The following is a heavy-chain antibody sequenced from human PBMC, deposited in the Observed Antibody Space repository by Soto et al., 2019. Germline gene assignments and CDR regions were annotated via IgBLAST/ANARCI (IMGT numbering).Heavy chain of an antibody. CDR1: GASVNSPPYS. Sequence: QILLQESGPGLVKPSETLSLICAVSGASVNSPPYSWTWVRQPPGKGLEWIGYVHNSGSTKYDPSFQSRVSISLDTFKNHFSLRLTSVTAADAVVYDFLAADYGGIVDYLGYGTLGSVSS. D-gene: IGHD4-17*01. CDR2: VHNSGST. V-gene: IGHV4-61*03. J-gene: IGHJ4*01. CDR3: LAADYGGIVDY.